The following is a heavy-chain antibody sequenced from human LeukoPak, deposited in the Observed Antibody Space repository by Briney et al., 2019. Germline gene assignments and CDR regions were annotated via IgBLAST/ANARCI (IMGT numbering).Heavy chain of an antibody. CDR1: GYTFTSYY. J-gene: IGHJ4*02. D-gene: IGHD2-8*01. CDR2: INPSGGST. Sequence: GASVKVSCKASGYTFTSYYMHWVRQAPGQGLEWMGIINPSGGSTSYAQKFQGRVTMTRDTSTSTVYMELSSLRSEDTAVYYCASLAIGYCTNGVCYDYWGQGTLVPVSS. CDR3: ASLAIGYCTNGVCYDY. V-gene: IGHV1-46*01.